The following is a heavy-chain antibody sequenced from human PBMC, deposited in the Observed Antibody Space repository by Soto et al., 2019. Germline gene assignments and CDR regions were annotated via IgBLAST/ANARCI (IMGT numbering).Heavy chain of an antibody. CDR2: ISSSSSTI. D-gene: IGHD1-20*01. J-gene: IGHJ4*02. CDR1: GFTFSSYS. V-gene: IGHV3-48*02. Sequence: GSLRLSCAASGFTFSSYSMNWVRQAPGKGLEWVSYISSSSSTIYYADSVKGRFTTSRDNAKNSLYLQMNSLRDEDTAVYYCARSKYNWNPFDYWGQGTLVTVSS. CDR3: ARSKYNWNPFDY.